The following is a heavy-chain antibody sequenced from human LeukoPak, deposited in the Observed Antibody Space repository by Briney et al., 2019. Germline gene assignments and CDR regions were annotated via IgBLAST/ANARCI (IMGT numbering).Heavy chain of an antibody. D-gene: IGHD3-22*01. J-gene: IGHJ3*02. V-gene: IGHV4-59*01. CDR2: IYYSGST. CDR1: GGSISSYY. Sequence: SETLSLTCTVSGGSISSYYWSWIRQPPGKGLEWIGYIYYSGSTNYNPSLKSRVTISVDTSKNQFSLKLSSVTAADTAVYYCARALHYYYDSSGQGAFDIWGQGTMVTVSS. CDR3: ARALHYYYDSSGQGAFDI.